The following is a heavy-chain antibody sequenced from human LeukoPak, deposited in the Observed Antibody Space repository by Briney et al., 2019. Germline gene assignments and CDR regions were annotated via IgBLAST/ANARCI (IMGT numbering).Heavy chain of an antibody. Sequence: GESLKISCKASGYTFTTYTIHWVRQAPGQRLEWMGWINAGNGNTKYSQEFQDRVTITRDTSASTAYMELSSLRSEDMAVYYCARARYETRIWPKSRYDYYHYMDVWGRGTTVTVSS. D-gene: IGHD3-3*01. CDR1: GYTFTTYT. V-gene: IGHV1-3*03. CDR3: ARARYETRIWPKSRYDYYHYMDV. CDR2: INAGNGNT. J-gene: IGHJ6*03.